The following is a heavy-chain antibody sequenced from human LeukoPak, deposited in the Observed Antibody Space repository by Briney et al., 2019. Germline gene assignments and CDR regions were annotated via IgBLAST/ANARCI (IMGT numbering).Heavy chain of an antibody. Sequence: AGGSLRLSCAASGFTFSNAWMSWVRQAPGKGLEWVGRIKSKTYGGTTDYAAPVKGRFTISRDDSKNTLYLQMNSLKTEDTGVYYCTTGITLRARPLDYWGQGTLVTVSS. D-gene: IGHD1-14*01. CDR1: GFTFSNAW. V-gene: IGHV3-15*01. J-gene: IGHJ4*02. CDR2: IKSKTYGGTT. CDR3: TTGITLRARPLDY.